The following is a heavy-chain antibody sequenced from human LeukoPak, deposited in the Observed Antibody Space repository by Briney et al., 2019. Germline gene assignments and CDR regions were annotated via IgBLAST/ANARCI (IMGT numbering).Heavy chain of an antibody. CDR1: GFTFSSYG. J-gene: IGHJ4*02. Sequence: GGSLRLSCAASGFTFSSYGLHWVRQAPGKGLEWVSVISYDGNNKYYADSVKGRFTISRDNSKNIVYLQMNSLRVEDTAVYYCAMGVSGYNYGPVDYWGQGSLVTVSS. CDR2: ISYDGNNK. D-gene: IGHD5-18*01. CDR3: AMGVSGYNYGPVDY. V-gene: IGHV3-30*03.